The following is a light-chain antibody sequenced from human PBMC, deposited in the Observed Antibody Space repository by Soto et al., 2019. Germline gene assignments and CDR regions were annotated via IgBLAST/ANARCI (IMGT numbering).Light chain of an antibody. CDR3: QQYSTSLIT. CDR1: QSVNSR. J-gene: IGKJ5*01. V-gene: IGKV3-20*01. Sequence: EIVLTQSPGTLSLSPGERATLSCRASQSVNSRLAWYQHKPGQAPRLLISGASSRATGIPDRFSGSGSGTDFTLTISRLEPEDFAVYYCQQYSTSLITFGQGTRLEIK. CDR2: GAS.